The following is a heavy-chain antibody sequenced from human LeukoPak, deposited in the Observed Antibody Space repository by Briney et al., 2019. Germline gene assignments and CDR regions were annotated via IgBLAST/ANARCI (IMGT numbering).Heavy chain of an antibody. V-gene: IGHV4-59*10. D-gene: IGHD6-13*01. CDR1: GGSFSGDY. CDR3: ARNPFETAGYNWFDP. Sequence: SETLSLTCAVNGGSFSGDYWSWIRQPPGKGLEWIGRIYTSGSTNYNPSLKSRVTMSVDTSKNQFSLKLTSVTAADTAVYYCARNPFETAGYNWFDPWGQGTLVTVSS. J-gene: IGHJ5*02. CDR2: IYTSGST.